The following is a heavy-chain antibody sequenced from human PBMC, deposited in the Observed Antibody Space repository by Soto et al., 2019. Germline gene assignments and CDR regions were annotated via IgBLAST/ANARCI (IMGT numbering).Heavy chain of an antibody. D-gene: IGHD3-10*01. CDR3: ARLYYLNWFDP. CDR1: GGSFSGYY. J-gene: IGHJ5*02. V-gene: IGHV4-34*01. CDR2: INHSGST. Sequence: QVQLQQWGAGLLKPSETLSLTCAVYGGSFSGYYWSWIRQPPGKGLEWIGEINHSGSTNYNPSLKSRVTISVDTSKNQFSLKLSSVTAADTAVYYCARLYYLNWFDPWGQGTLVTVSS.